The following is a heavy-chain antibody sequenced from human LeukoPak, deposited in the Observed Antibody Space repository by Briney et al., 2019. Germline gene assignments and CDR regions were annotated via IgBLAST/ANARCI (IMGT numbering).Heavy chain of an antibody. CDR2: ISGSGGST. CDR1: GFTFSSYA. Sequence: GGSLRLSCAASGFTFSSYAMSWVCQAPGKGLEWVSAISGSGGSTYYADSVKGRFTISRDNSKNTLYLQMNSLRAEDTAVYYCAKELGIQLWPRGYFDYWGQGTLVTVSS. J-gene: IGHJ4*02. D-gene: IGHD5-18*01. V-gene: IGHV3-23*01. CDR3: AKELGIQLWPRGYFDY.